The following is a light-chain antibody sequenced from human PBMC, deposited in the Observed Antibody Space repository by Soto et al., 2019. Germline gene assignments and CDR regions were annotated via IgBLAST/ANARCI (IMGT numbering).Light chain of an antibody. CDR3: QQYNNWPYT. V-gene: IGKV3-15*01. CDR2: RAS. Sequence: EIVMTQSTATLSVSPGGSATLSCRASQHVSSNFAWYRQKPGQAPTLVIYRASTRATGIPARFSGSGSGTEFTLTISSLQSEDFAVYYCQQYNNWPYTFGQGTKLEIK. J-gene: IGKJ2*01. CDR1: QHVSSN.